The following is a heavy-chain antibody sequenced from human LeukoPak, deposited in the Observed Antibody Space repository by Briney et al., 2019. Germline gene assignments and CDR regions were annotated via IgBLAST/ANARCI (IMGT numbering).Heavy chain of an antibody. CDR1: GDSVSSNSAA. Sequence: SQTLSLTCAISGDSVSSNSAAWIWVRKSPSRGLEWLGRTYYRSKWYNDYAVSVKSRITVNPDTSKNQFSLHLNSVTPEDTAVYYCAREAPGGWLDLWGQGTLVTVSS. CDR3: AREAPGGWLDL. CDR2: TYYRSKWYN. J-gene: IGHJ5*02. V-gene: IGHV6-1*01. D-gene: IGHD3-10*01.